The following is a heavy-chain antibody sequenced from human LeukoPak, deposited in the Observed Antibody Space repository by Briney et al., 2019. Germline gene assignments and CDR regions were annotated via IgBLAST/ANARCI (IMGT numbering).Heavy chain of an antibody. D-gene: IGHD6-13*01. CDR2: IYYSGST. Sequence: PSETLSLTCTVSGGSISSSSYYWGWIRQPPGKGREWIGSIYYSGSTYYNPSLKSRVTISVDTSKNQFSLKLSSVTAADTAVYYCARGPYRSSWYYAEYFQHWGQGTLVTVSS. CDR3: ARGPYRSSWYYAEYFQH. V-gene: IGHV4-39*07. CDR1: GGSISSSSYY. J-gene: IGHJ1*01.